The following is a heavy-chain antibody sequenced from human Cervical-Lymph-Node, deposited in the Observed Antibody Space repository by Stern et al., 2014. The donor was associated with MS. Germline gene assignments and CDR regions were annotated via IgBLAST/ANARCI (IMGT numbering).Heavy chain of an antibody. CDR1: GGTFSSYA. Sequence: VQLVESGAEVKKPGSSGKVSCKASGGTFSSYAISWVRQAPGHGLEWMGGTIPIFGTANYAQKFQGRVTITADESTSTAYMELSSLRSEDTAVYYCARGELKEGLVRGMDVWGQGTTVTVSS. D-gene: IGHD1-26*01. V-gene: IGHV1-69*01. CDR2: TIPIFGTA. J-gene: IGHJ6*02. CDR3: ARGELKEGLVRGMDV.